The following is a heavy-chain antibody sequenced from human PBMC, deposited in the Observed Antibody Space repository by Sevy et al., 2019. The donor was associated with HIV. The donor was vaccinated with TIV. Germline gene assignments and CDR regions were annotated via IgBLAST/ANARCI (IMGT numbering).Heavy chain of an antibody. D-gene: IGHD2-2*01. Sequence: ASVKVSCKASGGTFSSYAISWVRQAPGQGLEWMGGIIPIFGTANYEQKFQGRVTITADESTSTAYMELSSLRSEDTAVYYCASSVVPAAVYYYYYYGMDVWGQGTTVTVSS. CDR2: IIPIFGTA. J-gene: IGHJ6*02. CDR3: ASSVVPAAVYYYYYYGMDV. V-gene: IGHV1-69*13. CDR1: GGTFSSYA.